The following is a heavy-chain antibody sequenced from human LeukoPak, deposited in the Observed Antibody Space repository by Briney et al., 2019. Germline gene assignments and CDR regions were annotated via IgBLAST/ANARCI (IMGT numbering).Heavy chain of an antibody. V-gene: IGHV3-23*01. CDR3: AKDTYGGYGIIDH. CDR1: GFTFSNYA. J-gene: IGHJ4*02. Sequence: PGGSLGLSCAAFGFTFSNYAMLWVRQASGKGLECVSTIYSDGTTHYAESVKGRCTISRDNYRNTVSLQMNGLRTENTALYYCAKDTYGGYGIIDHWGQGTLVTVS. CDR2: IYSDGTT. D-gene: IGHD5-12*01.